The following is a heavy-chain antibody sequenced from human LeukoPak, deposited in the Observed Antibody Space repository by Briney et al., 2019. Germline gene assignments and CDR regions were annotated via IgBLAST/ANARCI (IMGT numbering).Heavy chain of an antibody. D-gene: IGHD2-2*01. CDR2: MNPNSGNT. J-gene: IGHJ5*02. CDR3: ARARGCSSTSCYRGTNWFDH. V-gene: IGHV1-8*01. Sequence: ASVKVSCKASGYTFTSYDINWVRQATGQGLEWMGWMNPNSGNTGYAQKFQGRVTMTRNTSISTAYMELSSLRSEDTAVYYCARARGCSSTSCYRGTNWFDHWGQGTLVTVCS. CDR1: GYTFTSYD.